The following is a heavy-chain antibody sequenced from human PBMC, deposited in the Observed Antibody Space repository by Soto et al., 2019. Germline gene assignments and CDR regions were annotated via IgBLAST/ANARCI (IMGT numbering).Heavy chain of an antibody. D-gene: IGHD3-22*01. V-gene: IGHV3-23*01. CDR1: GFPFSSYG. J-gene: IGHJ4*02. CDR2: ISGSGGST. Sequence: GGSLRLSCAAAGFPFSSYGMSLVRQAPGKGLEWVSTISGSGGSTYYADSVKGRFTISRDNSKNTLYLQMNSLRAEDTAVYYCAKEGYTYYYDSSGPYWGQGTLVTVSS. CDR3: AKEGYTYYYDSSGPY.